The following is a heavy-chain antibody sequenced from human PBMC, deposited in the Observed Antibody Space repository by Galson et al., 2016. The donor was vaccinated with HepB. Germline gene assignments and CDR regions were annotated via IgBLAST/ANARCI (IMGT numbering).Heavy chain of an antibody. D-gene: IGHD3-3*01. CDR1: GGSFSGPH. CDR2: INHDGST. J-gene: IGHJ6*02. Sequence: SETLSLTCAVYGGSFSGPHWTWIRQSPGKGLEWIGEINHDGSTNYNPSLKSRVTISVDTSKNQFSLNLTSVTAADTAVYYCAVGYYDFWSGVNYGMDVWGQGTTVTVSS. CDR3: AVGYYDFWSGVNYGMDV. V-gene: IGHV4-34*01.